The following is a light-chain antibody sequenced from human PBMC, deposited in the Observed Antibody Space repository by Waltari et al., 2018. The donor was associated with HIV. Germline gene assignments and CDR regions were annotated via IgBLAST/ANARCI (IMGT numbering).Light chain of an antibody. CDR3: AAWDDSLNGPV. Sequence: QSVLTPPPSVSGTPRQRVTLPCSGSSPHIGSNTVNWYQQLPGTAPKPLIYSNKQRPSGVPDRFSGSKSGTSASLAISGLQSEDEADYYCAAWDDSLNGPVFGGGTKLTVL. CDR2: SNK. J-gene: IGLJ3*02. V-gene: IGLV1-44*01. CDR1: SPHIGSNT.